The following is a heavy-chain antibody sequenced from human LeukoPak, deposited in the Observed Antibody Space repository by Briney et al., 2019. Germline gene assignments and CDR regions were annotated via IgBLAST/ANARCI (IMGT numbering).Heavy chain of an antibody. J-gene: IGHJ4*02. CDR3: ARHSSDYYGPFDY. D-gene: IGHD6-19*01. V-gene: IGHV4-4*07. CDR1: GGSISSYY. Sequence: SETLSLTCTVSGGSISSYYWSWIRQHAGKGLEWIGRIYTSGGTNYNPSLKSRVTMSVDTSKNQFSLKLSSVTAADTAVYFCARHSSDYYGPFDYWGQGTLVTVSS. CDR2: IYTSGGT.